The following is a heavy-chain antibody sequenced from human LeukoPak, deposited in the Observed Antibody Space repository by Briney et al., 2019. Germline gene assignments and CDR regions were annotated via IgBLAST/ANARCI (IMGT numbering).Heavy chain of an antibody. D-gene: IGHD6-19*01. J-gene: IGHJ3*02. Sequence: GGSLRLSCAASGFTFSSYWMSWVRQAPGKGLEWVANIKQDGSEKYYVDSVKGQFTISRDNAKNSLYLQMNSLRAEDTAVYYCARSGQWLVLDAFDIWGQGTMVTVSS. CDR3: ARSGQWLVLDAFDI. CDR2: IKQDGSEK. V-gene: IGHV3-7*01. CDR1: GFTFSSYW.